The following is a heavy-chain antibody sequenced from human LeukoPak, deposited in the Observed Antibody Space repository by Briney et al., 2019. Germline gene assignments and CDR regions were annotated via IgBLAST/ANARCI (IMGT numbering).Heavy chain of an antibody. Sequence: GGSLRLSCAASGFTFSSYGMHWVRQAPGKGLEWVAFIRYDGSNKYCADSVKGRFTISRDNSKNTLYLQMNSLRAEDTAVYYCAKLGTIVGATTGGLDYWGQGTLVTVPS. V-gene: IGHV3-30*02. CDR1: GFTFSSYG. CDR2: IRYDGSNK. CDR3: AKLGTIVGATTGGLDY. D-gene: IGHD1-26*01. J-gene: IGHJ4*02.